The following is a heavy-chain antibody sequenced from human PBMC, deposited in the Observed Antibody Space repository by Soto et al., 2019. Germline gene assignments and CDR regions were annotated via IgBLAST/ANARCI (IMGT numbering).Heavy chain of an antibody. CDR1: GSTFSNAW. D-gene: IGHD6-6*01. J-gene: IGHJ6*02. V-gene: IGHV3-15*01. CDR3: TTGYSSSSPRYYYYGMDF. Sequence: GGSLRLSCAASGSTFSNAWMSWVRQAPGKGLEWVGRIKSKTDGGTTDCAAPVKGRFTISRDDSKNTLYLQMNSLKTEDTAVYYCTTGYSSSSPRYYYYGMDFRGQGTTVTVSS. CDR2: IKSKTDGGTT.